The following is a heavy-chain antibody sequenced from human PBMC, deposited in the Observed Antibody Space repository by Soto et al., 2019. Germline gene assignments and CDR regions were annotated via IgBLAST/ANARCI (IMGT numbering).Heavy chain of an antibody. J-gene: IGHJ4*02. CDR3: ARLFDTSGWYDY. Sequence: GESLKISCKGSVYNFTTYWIGWVRQMPGKGLECMGIIYPGDSDTRYSPSFQGQVTISADKFLSTAYLQWSSLKASDTAMYYCARLFDTSGWYDYWGQGSLVTVSS. CDR2: IYPGDSDT. CDR1: VYNFTTYW. D-gene: IGHD6-19*01. V-gene: IGHV5-51*01.